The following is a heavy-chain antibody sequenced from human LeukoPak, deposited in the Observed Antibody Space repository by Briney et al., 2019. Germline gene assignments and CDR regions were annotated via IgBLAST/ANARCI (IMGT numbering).Heavy chain of an antibody. CDR1: GFTFSSYS. V-gene: IGHV3-21*01. J-gene: IGHJ4*02. D-gene: IGHD2-2*01. CDR2: ISSSSSYI. Sequence: PGGSLRLSCAASGFTFSSYSMNWVRQAPGKGLEWVSSISSSSSYIYYADSVKGRFTISRDNAKNSLYLQMNSLRAEDTAVYYCARDLQSIVVVPAAIEYWGPGTLVTVSS. CDR3: ARDLQSIVVVPAAIEY.